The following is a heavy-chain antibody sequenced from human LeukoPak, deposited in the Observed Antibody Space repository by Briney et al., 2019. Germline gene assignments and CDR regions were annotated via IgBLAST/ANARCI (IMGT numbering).Heavy chain of an antibody. Sequence: GESLKISCKGSGYSFTNYWIGWVRQMPGKGLEWMGIIYPDDSDTRYSPSLQGQVTISADKSISTAYLQWSSLKASDTAMYYCARRAVGAWAYFDYWGQGTLVTVSS. CDR3: ARRAVGAWAYFDY. V-gene: IGHV5-51*01. CDR1: GYSFTNYW. CDR2: IYPDDSDT. J-gene: IGHJ4*02. D-gene: IGHD1-26*01.